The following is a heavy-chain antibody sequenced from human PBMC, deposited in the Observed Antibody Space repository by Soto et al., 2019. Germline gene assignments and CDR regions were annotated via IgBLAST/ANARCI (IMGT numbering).Heavy chain of an antibody. CDR2: ISYDGSNK. D-gene: IGHD1-26*01. CDR1: GFTFSSYG. J-gene: IGHJ6*02. V-gene: IGHV3-30*18. CDR3: AKDVVVGATTGLGDYYYYYGMDV. Sequence: GGSLRLSCAASGFTFSSYGMHWVRQAPGKGLEWVAVISYDGSNKYYADSVKGRFTISRDNSKNTLYLQMNSLRAEDTTVYYCAKDVVVGATTGLGDYYYYYGMDVWGQGTTVTVSS.